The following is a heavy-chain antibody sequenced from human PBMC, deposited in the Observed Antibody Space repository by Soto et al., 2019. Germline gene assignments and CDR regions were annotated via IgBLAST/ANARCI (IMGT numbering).Heavy chain of an antibody. V-gene: IGHV3-23*01. Sequence: WGSLLLSCAASVFSLSSYAMNWVRQAPGKGLDWVSGITASGEKLYYADSVKGRFTVSRDNSKNTLYLQMHSLRADDTAVYYCARDCSSYSCSVWAYWGQGTMVTVSS. CDR2: ITASGEKL. CDR3: ARDCSSYSCSVWAY. CDR1: VFSLSSYA. J-gene: IGHJ4*02. D-gene: IGHD2-2*01.